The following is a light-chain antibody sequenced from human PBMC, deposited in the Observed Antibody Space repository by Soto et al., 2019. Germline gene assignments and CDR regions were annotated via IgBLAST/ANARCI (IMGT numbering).Light chain of an antibody. V-gene: IGKV3-11*01. J-gene: IGKJ3*01. CDR2: DAS. CDR3: QQRSNWPPRFT. Sequence: VMTQSPCTLSLSPGERATLSCRASQSVTNNQLAWFRQKPGQAPRLLIYDASNRATGIPARFSGSGSGTDFTLTISSLEPEDFAVYYCQQRSNWPPRFTFGPGTKVDIK. CDR1: QSVTNN.